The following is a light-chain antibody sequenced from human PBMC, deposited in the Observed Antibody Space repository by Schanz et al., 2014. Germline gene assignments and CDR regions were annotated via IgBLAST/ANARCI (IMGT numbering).Light chain of an antibody. Sequence: EIVLTQSPGTLSLSPGERATLSCRASQSVSSSYLAWYQEKPGQAPRLLIYDASNRATGIPARFSGSGSGTDFSLTISRLQPEDLAVYYCQHYHSWPYTFGQGSKLDIK. CDR2: DAS. V-gene: IGKV3-20*01. CDR1: QSVSSSY. J-gene: IGKJ2*01. CDR3: QHYHSWPYT.